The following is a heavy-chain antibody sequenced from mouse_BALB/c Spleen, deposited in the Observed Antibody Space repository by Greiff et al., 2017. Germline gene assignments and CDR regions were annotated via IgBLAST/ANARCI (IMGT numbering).Heavy chain of an antibody. D-gene: IGHD2-10*01. Sequence: VQLKQSGPELVKPGASVKISCKTSGYTFTEYTMHWVKQSHGKSLEWIGGINPNNGGTSYNQKFKGKATLTVDKSSSTAYMELRSLTSEDSAVYYCARKDSYYGNYRGFDYWGQGTTLTVSS. CDR1: GYTFTEYT. J-gene: IGHJ2*01. CDR2: INPNNGGT. V-gene: IGHV1-18*01. CDR3: ARKDSYYGNYRGFDY.